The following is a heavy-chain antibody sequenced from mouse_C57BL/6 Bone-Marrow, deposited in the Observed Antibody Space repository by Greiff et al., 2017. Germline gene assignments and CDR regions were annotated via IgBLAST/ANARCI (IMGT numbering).Heavy chain of an antibody. CDR3: ARWDGG. D-gene: IGHD4-1*01. Sequence: QVQLQQPGAELVRPGTSVKLSCKASGYTFTSYWMHWVKQRPGQGLEWIGVIDPSDSYTNYNQKFKGKATLTVDTSSSTAYMQLSSLTSEDSAVYYCARWDGGWGQGTTLTVSS. J-gene: IGHJ2*01. V-gene: IGHV1-59*01. CDR1: GYTFTSYW. CDR2: IDPSDSYT.